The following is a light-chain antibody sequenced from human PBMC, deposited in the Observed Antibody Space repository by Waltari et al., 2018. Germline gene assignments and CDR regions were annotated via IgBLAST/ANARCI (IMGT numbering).Light chain of an antibody. CDR1: GSDIGGFDY. V-gene: IGLV2-14*03. CDR2: EVI. J-gene: IGLJ2*01. Sequence: ALTQPASVSGSPGQSITISCTGTGSDIGGFDYVSWYQQLPGKAPRLIIFEVINRPSGVSVRVSGSKSGNTASLTISGLQAEDESDYYCSSYTRRHTVIFGGGTRLTVL. CDR3: SSYTRRHTVI.